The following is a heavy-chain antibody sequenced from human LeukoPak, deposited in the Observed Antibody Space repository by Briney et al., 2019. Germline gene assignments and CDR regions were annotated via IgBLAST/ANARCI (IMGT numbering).Heavy chain of an antibody. D-gene: IGHD2-21*02. CDR2: ISYDGSNK. V-gene: IGHV3-30*04. CDR1: GFTFSSYA. Sequence: GGSLRLSCAASGFTFSSYAMHWVRQAPGKGLEWEAVISYDGSNKYYADSVKGRFTISRDNSKNTLYLQMNSLRAEDTAVYYCARDAGDWDYWGQGTLVTVSS. CDR3: ARDAGDWDY. J-gene: IGHJ4*02.